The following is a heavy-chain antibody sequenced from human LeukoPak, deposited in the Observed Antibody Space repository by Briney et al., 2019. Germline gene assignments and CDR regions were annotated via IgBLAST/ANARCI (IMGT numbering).Heavy chain of an antibody. CDR2: ISNSGGNT. V-gene: IGHV3-23*01. Sequence: GGSLRLSCAASGFTFSSYAMSWVRQAPGKGLEWVSVISNSGGNTYYADSVKGRFTISKDNSKNTLYLQMNSLRAEDTAVYYCAKDSGGGVNSPINYWGQGTLVTVSS. D-gene: IGHD2-15*01. J-gene: IGHJ4*02. CDR3: AKDSGGGVNSPINY. CDR1: GFTFSSYA.